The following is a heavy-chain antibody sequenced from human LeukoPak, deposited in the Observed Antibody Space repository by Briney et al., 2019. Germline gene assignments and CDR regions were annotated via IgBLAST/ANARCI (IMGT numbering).Heavy chain of an antibody. CDR3: VRDGIVGLYMDV. J-gene: IGHJ6*03. D-gene: IGHD1-26*01. V-gene: IGHV3-7*01. CDR2: VYHEGSEK. Sequence: GGSLRLSCVASGFTFSTSWMSWVRQAPRKGLEWVAKVYHEGSEKYYMDSVKGRFTISRDNGKNSLYLQMNSLRAEDTAVYYCVRDGIVGLYMDVWGRGTTVTVSS. CDR1: GFTFSTSW.